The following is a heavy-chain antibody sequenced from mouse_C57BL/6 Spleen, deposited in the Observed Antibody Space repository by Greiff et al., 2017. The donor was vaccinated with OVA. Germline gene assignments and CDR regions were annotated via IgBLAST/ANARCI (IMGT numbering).Heavy chain of an antibody. V-gene: IGHV1-50*01. J-gene: IGHJ3*01. CDR2: IDPSDSYT. CDR3: ARENRSGYGFAY. D-gene: IGHD3-2*02. Sequence: QVQLQQPGAELVKPGASVKLSCKASGYTFTSYWMQWVKQRPGQGLEWIGEIDPSDSYTNYNQKFKGKATLTVDTSSSTAYMQLSSLTSEDSAVYYCARENRSGYGFAYWGQGTLVTVSA. CDR1: GYTFTSYW.